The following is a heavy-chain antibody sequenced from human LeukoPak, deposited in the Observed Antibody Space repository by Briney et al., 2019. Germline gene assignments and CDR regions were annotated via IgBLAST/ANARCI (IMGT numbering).Heavy chain of an antibody. CDR2: IWYDGSNK. Sequence: PGGSLRLSCAASGFTFSSYGMHWVRQAPGKGLEWVAVIWYDGSNKYYADSVKGRFTVSRDNSKNTLYLQMNSLRAEDTAVYYCAREVWGVAAAYFDYWGQGTLVTVSS. CDR1: GFTFSSYG. V-gene: IGHV3-33*01. D-gene: IGHD6-13*01. J-gene: IGHJ4*02. CDR3: AREVWGVAAAYFDY.